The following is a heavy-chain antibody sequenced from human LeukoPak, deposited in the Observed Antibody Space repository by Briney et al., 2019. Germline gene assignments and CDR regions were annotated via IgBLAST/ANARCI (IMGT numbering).Heavy chain of an antibody. CDR1: GFIFSDYY. J-gene: IGHJ4*02. V-gene: IGHV3-11*04. Sequence: GGSLRLSCAASGFIFSDYYMSWIRQAPGKGLEWVSYISSSGSTIYYADSVKGRFTISRDNAKNSLYLQMNSLRAEDTAVYYCARDSYYDSSGYPDYWGQGTLVTVSS. CDR3: ARDSYYDSSGYPDY. D-gene: IGHD3-22*01. CDR2: ISSSGSTI.